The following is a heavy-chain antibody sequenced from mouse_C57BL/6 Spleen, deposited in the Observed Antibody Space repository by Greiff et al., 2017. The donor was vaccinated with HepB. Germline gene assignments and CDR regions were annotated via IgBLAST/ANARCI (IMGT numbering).Heavy chain of an antibody. CDR3: ARHGGYYGNFFDY. J-gene: IGHJ2*01. Sequence: QVQLQQSGPGLVAPSQSLSITCTVSGFSLTSYGVHWVRQPPGKGLEWLVVIWSDGSTTYNSALKSRLSISKDNSKSQVFLKMNSLQTDDTAMYYCARHGGYYGNFFDYWGQGTTLTVSS. V-gene: IGHV2-6-1*01. D-gene: IGHD2-1*01. CDR1: GFSLTSYG. CDR2: IWSDGST.